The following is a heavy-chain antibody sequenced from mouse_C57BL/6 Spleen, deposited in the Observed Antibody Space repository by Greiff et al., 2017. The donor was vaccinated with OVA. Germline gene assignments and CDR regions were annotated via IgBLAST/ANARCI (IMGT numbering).Heavy chain of an antibody. Sequence: EVQRVESGGGLVKPGGSLKLSCAASGFTFSSYAMSWVRQTPEKRLEWVATISDGGSYTYYPDNVKGRFTISRDNAKNNLYLQMSHLKSEDTAMYYCARWDDGYLYYFDYWGQGTTLTVSS. J-gene: IGHJ2*01. V-gene: IGHV5-4*01. D-gene: IGHD2-3*01. CDR2: ISDGGSYT. CDR1: GFTFSSYA. CDR3: ARWDDGYLYYFDY.